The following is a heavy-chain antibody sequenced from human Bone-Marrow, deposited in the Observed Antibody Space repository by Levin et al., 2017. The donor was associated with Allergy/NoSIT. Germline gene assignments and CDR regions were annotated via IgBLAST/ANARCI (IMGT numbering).Heavy chain of an antibody. CDR2: IYHSGST. CDR3: ARGEYSYGAGSYYLDY. V-gene: IGHV4-31*03. D-gene: IGHD3-10*01. Sequence: SETLSLTCTVSGDSISSGGYYWSWIRQHPGKGLEWIGYIYHSGSTYYNPSLKGRVTISVDTSKHEFSLKLSSVTAADPAVFYCARGEYSYGAGSYYLDYWGQVTLVTVSS. CDR1: GDSISSGGYY. J-gene: IGHJ4*02.